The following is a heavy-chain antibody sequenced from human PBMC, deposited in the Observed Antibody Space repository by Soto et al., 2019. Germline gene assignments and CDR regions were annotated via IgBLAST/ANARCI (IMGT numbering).Heavy chain of an antibody. CDR2: IVVGSGNT. J-gene: IGHJ4*02. CDR3: AADTHYDFWSGYFTPGASN. Sequence: ASVKVSCKASGFTFTSSAMQWVRQARGQRLEWIGWIVVGSGNTNYAQKFQERVTITRDMSTSTAYMELSSLRSEDTAVYYCAADTHYDFWSGYFTPGASNWGQGTLVTVS. CDR1: GFTFTSSA. D-gene: IGHD3-3*01. V-gene: IGHV1-58*02.